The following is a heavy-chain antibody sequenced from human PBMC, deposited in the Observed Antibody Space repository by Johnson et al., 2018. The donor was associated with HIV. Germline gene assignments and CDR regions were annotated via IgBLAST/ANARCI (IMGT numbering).Heavy chain of an antibody. CDR2: ISYDGSNK. D-gene: IGHD3/OR15-3a*01. V-gene: IGHV3-30*03. Sequence: QVQLVESGGGLVKPGGSLRLSCAASGFTFSDYYMSWIRQAPGKGLEWVAVISYDGSNKYYADSVKGRFTISRDNSKNTLYLQMNSLRAEDTAVYYCARSGDSIGSFWAGGAFDIWGQGTMVTLSS. CDR3: ARSGDSIGSFWAGGAFDI. CDR1: GFTFSDYY. J-gene: IGHJ3*02.